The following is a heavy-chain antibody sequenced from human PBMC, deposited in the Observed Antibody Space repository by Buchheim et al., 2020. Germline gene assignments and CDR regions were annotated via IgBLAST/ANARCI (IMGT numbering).Heavy chain of an antibody. V-gene: IGHV4-30-4*01. CDR1: GGSISSGDYY. Sequence: QVQLQESGPGLVKPSQTLSLTCTVSGGSISSGDYYWSWIRQPPGKGLEWIGYIYYSGSTYYNPSLKSRVTIPVDTSKNQFLLKLSSVTAADTAVYYCARDIVVVPAAKRRGYGMDVWGQGTT. J-gene: IGHJ6*02. CDR3: ARDIVVVPAAKRRGYGMDV. D-gene: IGHD2-2*01. CDR2: IYYSGST.